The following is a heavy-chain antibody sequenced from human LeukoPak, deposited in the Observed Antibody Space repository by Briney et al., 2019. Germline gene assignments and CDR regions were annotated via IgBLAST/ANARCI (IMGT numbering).Heavy chain of an antibody. Sequence: ASVKVSCKASGYTFTSYDINWVRQATGQGLGWMGWMNPNSGNTGYAQKFQGRVTMTRNTSISTAYMELSSLRSEDTAVYYCARGMVGTRDKRIRYFDYWGQGTLVTVSS. CDR3: ARGMVGTRDKRIRYFDY. V-gene: IGHV1-8*01. J-gene: IGHJ4*02. CDR1: GYTFTSYD. CDR2: MNPNSGNT. D-gene: IGHD3-10*01.